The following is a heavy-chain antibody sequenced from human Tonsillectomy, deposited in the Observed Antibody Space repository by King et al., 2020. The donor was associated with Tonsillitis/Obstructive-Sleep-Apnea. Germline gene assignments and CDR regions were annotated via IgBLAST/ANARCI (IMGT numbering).Heavy chain of an antibody. D-gene: IGHD3-3*01. CDR1: GFSFSNYG. Sequence: VQLVESGGGVVQPGRSLRISCVGSGFSFSNYGIHWVRQAPGEGLEWVAVIWPDGSKKDYVDSVKGRFTISRDNSKSTVYLQMNSPRAEDTAVYYCARLEWSLSPPFDYWGQGTLVTVSS. V-gene: IGHV3-33*01. CDR3: ARLEWSLSPPFDY. CDR2: IWPDGSKK. J-gene: IGHJ4*02.